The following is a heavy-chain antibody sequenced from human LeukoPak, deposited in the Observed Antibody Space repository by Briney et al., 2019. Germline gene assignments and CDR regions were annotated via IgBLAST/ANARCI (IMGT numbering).Heavy chain of an antibody. D-gene: IGHD1-26*01. V-gene: IGHV4-34*01. CDR3: ARASGSYLD. Sequence: SETLSLTCAFYGGSFSGYYWSWIRQPPGKGLEWIGETNHSGSTKYNPSLKSRVTISVDTSKNQFSLKLSSVSAADTAVYYCARASGSYLDWGQGTLVTVSS. CDR2: TNHSGST. CDR1: GGSFSGYY. J-gene: IGHJ4*02.